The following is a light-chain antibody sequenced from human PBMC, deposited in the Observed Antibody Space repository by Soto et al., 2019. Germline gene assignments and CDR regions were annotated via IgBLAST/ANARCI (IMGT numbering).Light chain of an antibody. J-gene: IGLJ2*01. CDR1: SSDVGSYNL. V-gene: IGLV2-23*03. CDR3: CSYAGSSTFV. Sequence: QSALTQPASVSGSPGQSITISCTGTSSDVGSYNLVSWYQQHPGKAPKLMIYEGSKRPSGVSNRFSGSKSGNTASLTISGLQAEDEADSYCCSYAGSSTFVFGGGTKLTV. CDR2: EGS.